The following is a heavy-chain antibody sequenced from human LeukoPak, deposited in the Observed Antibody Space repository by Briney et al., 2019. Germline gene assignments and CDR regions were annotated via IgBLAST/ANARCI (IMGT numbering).Heavy chain of an antibody. J-gene: IGHJ4*02. CDR2: IRYDGSNK. V-gene: IGHV3-30*02. CDR1: GFTFSSYG. Sequence: GGSLRLSCAASGFTFSSYGMHWVRQAPGKGLEWVAFIRYDGSNKYYADSVKGRFTISRDNSKNTLYLQMNSLRAEDTAVYYCAKDGRPGSTSCYGDYWGQGTLVTVSS. CDR3: AKDGRPGSTSCYGDY. D-gene: IGHD2-2*01.